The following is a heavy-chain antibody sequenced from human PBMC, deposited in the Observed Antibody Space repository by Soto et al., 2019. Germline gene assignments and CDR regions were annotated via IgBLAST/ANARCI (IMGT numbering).Heavy chain of an antibody. CDR2: IYHSGST. V-gene: IGHV4-30-2*01. J-gene: IGHJ4*02. CDR1: GGSISSGGYS. D-gene: IGHD6-13*01. Sequence: QLQLQESGSGLVKPSQTLSLTCAVSGGSISSGGYSWSWIRQPPGKGLEWIGYIYHSGSTYYNPSLESRVTISVDRSKNQFSLKLSSVTAADTAVYYCARGGPYSSSWAFDYWGQGTLVTVSS. CDR3: ARGGPYSSSWAFDY.